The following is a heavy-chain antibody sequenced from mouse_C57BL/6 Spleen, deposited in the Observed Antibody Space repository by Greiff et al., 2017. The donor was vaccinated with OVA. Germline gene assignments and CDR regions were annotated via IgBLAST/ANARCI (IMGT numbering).Heavy chain of an antibody. J-gene: IGHJ3*01. CDR1: GYSFTGYY. CDR2: INPSTGGT. V-gene: IGHV1-42*01. CDR3: ARSGYSNSWFAY. D-gene: IGHD2-5*01. Sequence: EVQLQESGPELVKPGASVKISCKASGYSFTGYYMNWVKQSPEQSLEWIGEINPSTGGTTYNQKFKAKATLTVDKSSSTAYMQLKSLTSEDSAVYYCARSGYSNSWFAYWGQGTLVTVSA.